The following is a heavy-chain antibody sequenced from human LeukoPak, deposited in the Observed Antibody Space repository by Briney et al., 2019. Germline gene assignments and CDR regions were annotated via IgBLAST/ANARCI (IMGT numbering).Heavy chain of an antibody. J-gene: IGHJ4*02. Sequence: AGGSLRLSCAGSGFTFSSDSMNWVRQAPGKGLEWVSYISSSGNTKHYVDSVKGRFTISRDNAKNSVYLQMNSLRNKDTAVYYCARDLTSVPTRWGQGTLVTVSS. CDR1: GFTFSSDS. CDR2: ISSSGNTK. CDR3: ARDLTSVPTR. D-gene: IGHD4-17*01. V-gene: IGHV3-48*02.